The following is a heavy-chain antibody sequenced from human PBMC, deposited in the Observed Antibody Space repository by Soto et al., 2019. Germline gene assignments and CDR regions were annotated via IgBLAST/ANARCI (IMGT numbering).Heavy chain of an antibody. CDR1: GFTFSNAW. J-gene: IGHJ6*02. CDR3: TTDDESDGDYLGVYYGMDV. V-gene: IGHV3-15*01. CDR2: IKSKTDGGTT. D-gene: IGHD4-17*01. Sequence: EVQLVESGGGLVKPGGSLRLSCAASGFTFSNAWMSWVRQAPGKELEWVGRIKSKTDGGTTDYAAPVKGRFTISRDDSKNTLYLQMNSLKTEDTAVYYCTTDDESDGDYLGVYYGMDVWGQGTTVTVSS.